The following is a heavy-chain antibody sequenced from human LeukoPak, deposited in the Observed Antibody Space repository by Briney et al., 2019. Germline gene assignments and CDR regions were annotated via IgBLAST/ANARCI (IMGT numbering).Heavy chain of an antibody. CDR3: AREWSVAGTYNWFDP. D-gene: IGHD6-19*01. CDR2: VSGSGGAT. J-gene: IGHJ5*02. CDR1: GFTFNNYA. Sequence: PGGSLRLSCAASGFTFNNYAMSWVRRAPGKGLEWVSHVSGSGGATYYADSVKGRFTISRDNSKNTLYLQMNSLRAEDTAVYYCAREWSVAGTYNWFDPWGQGTLVTVSS. V-gene: IGHV3-23*01.